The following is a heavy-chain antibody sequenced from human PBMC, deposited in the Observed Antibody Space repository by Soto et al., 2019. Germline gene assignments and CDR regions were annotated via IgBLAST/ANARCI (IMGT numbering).Heavy chain of an antibody. CDR1: GGPVRXXXXY. CDR3: ARELQGGVFDI. CDR2: LSYTGST. D-gene: IGHD2-8*02. Sequence: TLSLTCTVSGGPVRXXXXYWTWIRQPPGKGLEWMGYLSYTGSTYYNPSLRNRATISVDESSNHLSLRLSSVTAADTAVYYCARELQGGVFDIWGRGTLVTVSS. J-gene: IGHJ3*02. V-gene: IGHV4-30-4*01.